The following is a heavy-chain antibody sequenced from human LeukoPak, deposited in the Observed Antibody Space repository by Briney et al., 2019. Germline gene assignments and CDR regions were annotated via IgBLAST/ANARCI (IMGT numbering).Heavy chain of an antibody. D-gene: IGHD3-10*01. CDR2: MNPNSGGT. CDR3: ASNLLLYYYYYMDV. J-gene: IGHJ6*03. CDR1: GYTFTSYD. Sequence: GASVKVSCKASGYTFTSYDINWVRQATGQGLEWMGWMNPNSGGTNYAQKFQGRVTMTRDTSISTAYMELSRLRSDDTAVYYCASNLLLYYYYYMDVWGKGTTVTVSS. V-gene: IGHV1-2*02.